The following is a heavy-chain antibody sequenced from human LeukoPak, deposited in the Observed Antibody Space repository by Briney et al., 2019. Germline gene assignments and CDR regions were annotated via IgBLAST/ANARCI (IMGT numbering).Heavy chain of an antibody. D-gene: IGHD6-13*01. CDR3: ARIAKSGAAAGIDLDYYYYMDV. J-gene: IGHJ6*03. V-gene: IGHV3-20*04. Sequence: PGGSLRLSCAASGFTFSTYGMSWVRQTPGKGLEWVSGINWNGGSTGYADSVKGRFTISRDNAKNSLYLQMNSLRAEDTALYYCARIAKSGAAAGIDLDYYYYMDVWGKGTTVTVSS. CDR2: INWNGGST. CDR1: GFTFSTYG.